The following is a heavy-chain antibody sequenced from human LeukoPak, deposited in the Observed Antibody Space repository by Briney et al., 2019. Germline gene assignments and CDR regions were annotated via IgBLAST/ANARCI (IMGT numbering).Heavy chain of an antibody. D-gene: IGHD7-27*01. J-gene: IGHJ2*01. V-gene: IGHV3-23*01. Sequence: PGGSLRRSCEASGFTFRAYGMTWVRQAPGKGLEWVSGITGSSTWTYYADSVKGRFTISRDNSKNTLHLQMDSLRAEDTAIYYCARELVSLGTGYFDLWGRGTLVTVSS. CDR3: ARELVSLGTGYFDL. CDR1: GFTFRAYG. CDR2: ITGSSTWT.